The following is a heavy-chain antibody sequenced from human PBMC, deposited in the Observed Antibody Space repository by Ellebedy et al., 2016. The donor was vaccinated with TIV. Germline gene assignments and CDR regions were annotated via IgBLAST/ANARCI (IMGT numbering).Heavy chain of an antibody. Sequence: PGGSLRLSCAASGFTFSSYGMHWVRQAPGKGLEWVAVIWYDGSNKYYADSVKGRFTISRDNSKNTLYLQMNSLRAEDTVVYYCARDMFRGGYRSGWPSRGDAFDIWGQGTMVTVSS. D-gene: IGHD6-19*01. CDR3: ARDMFRGGYRSGWPSRGDAFDI. V-gene: IGHV3-33*08. J-gene: IGHJ3*02. CDR2: IWYDGSNK. CDR1: GFTFSSYG.